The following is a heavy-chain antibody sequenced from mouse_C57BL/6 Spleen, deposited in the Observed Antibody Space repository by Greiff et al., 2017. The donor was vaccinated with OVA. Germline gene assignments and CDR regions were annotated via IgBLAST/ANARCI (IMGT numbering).Heavy chain of an antibody. Sequence: VKESCKASGYTFTSYWMQWVKQRPGQGLEWIGEIDPSDSYTNYNQKFKGKATLTVDTSSSTAYMQLSSLTSEDSAVYYCARLGDGYYPFDYWGQGTTLTVSS. J-gene: IGHJ2*01. CDR2: IDPSDSYT. CDR1: GYTFTSYW. CDR3: ARLGDGYYPFDY. D-gene: IGHD2-3*01. V-gene: IGHV1-50*01.